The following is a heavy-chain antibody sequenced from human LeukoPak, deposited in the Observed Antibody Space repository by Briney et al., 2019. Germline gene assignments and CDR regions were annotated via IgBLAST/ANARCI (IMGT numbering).Heavy chain of an antibody. J-gene: IGHJ4*02. Sequence: GASVKVSCKASGYIFTSYYMHWVRQAPGQGLEWMGWINPNSGGTNYAQKFQGWVTMTRDTSISTAYMELSRLRSDDTAVYYCARGTAVYYYGSGSYYVDWGQGTLVTVSS. V-gene: IGHV1-2*04. CDR2: INPNSGGT. CDR3: ARGTAVYYYGSGSYYVD. D-gene: IGHD3-10*01. CDR1: GYIFTSYY.